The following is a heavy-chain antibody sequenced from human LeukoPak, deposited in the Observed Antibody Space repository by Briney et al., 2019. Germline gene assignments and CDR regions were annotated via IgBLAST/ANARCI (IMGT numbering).Heavy chain of an antibody. CDR3: ARQYYDILTGYYSFDY. CDR2: INHSGST. V-gene: IGHV4-34*01. CDR1: GFTFSSYG. J-gene: IGHJ4*02. Sequence: GSLRLSCAASGFTFSSYGMSWLRQPPGKGLEWIGEINHSGSTNYNPSLKSRVTISVDTSKNQFSLKLSSVTAADTAVYYCARQYYDILTGYYSFDYWGQGTLVTVSS. D-gene: IGHD3-9*01.